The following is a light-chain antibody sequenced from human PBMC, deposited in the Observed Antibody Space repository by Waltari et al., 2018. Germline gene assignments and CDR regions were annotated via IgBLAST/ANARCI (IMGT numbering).Light chain of an antibody. V-gene: IGLV1-40*01. CDR2: DDS. CDR1: SSNIRSPYN. J-gene: IGLJ2*01. CDR3: QSYDSGVNGLF. Sequence: QSVLTQPPSVSGAPGQGVTISCTGSSSNIRSPYNVHWYQQVPGRAPKLLIYDDSPRGSGVPDRFSGSKCGPTAALARTGVQGADEAEYFCQSYDSGVNGLFFGGGTKVTVL.